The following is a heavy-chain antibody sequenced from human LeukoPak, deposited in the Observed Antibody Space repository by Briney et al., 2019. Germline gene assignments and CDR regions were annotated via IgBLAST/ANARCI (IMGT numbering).Heavy chain of an antibody. V-gene: IGHV4-34*01. CDR2: INHSGST. D-gene: IGHD6-19*01. J-gene: IGHJ4*02. CDR3: ASGSSGWYKRGLEFDY. Sequence: PSETLSLTCAVYGGSFSGYYWSWIRQPPGKGLEWIGEINHSGSTNYNPSLKSRVTISVDTSKNQFSLKLSSVTAADTAVYYCASGSSGWYKRGLEFDYWGQGTLVTVSS. CDR1: GGSFSGYY.